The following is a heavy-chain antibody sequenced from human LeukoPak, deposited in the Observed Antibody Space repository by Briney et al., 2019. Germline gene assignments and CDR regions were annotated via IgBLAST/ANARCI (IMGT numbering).Heavy chain of an antibody. CDR2: IKSKTDGGTT. D-gene: IGHD1-26*01. V-gene: IGHV3-15*01. J-gene: IGHJ4*02. CDR1: GFTFNNAW. CDR3: TRIIKSGSFDY. Sequence: PGGSLRLSCAASGFTFNNAWMSWVRQAPGKGLGWVGRIKSKTDGGTTDYAAPVKGRFTISRDDPKNTLYLQMNSLKIEDTAVYYCTRIIKSGSFDYWGQGVLVTVSS.